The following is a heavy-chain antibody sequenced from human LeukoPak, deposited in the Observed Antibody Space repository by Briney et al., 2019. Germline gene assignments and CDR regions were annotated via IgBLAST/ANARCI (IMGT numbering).Heavy chain of an antibody. V-gene: IGHV3-30*02. CDR3: AKEGLLWFGELGYMDV. Sequence: PGGSLRLSCAASGFTFSSYGMHWVRQAPGKGLEWVAFIRYDGSNKYYADSVKGRFTISRDNSKNTLYLQMNSLRAEDTAVYYCAKEGLLWFGELGYMDVWGKGTTVTISS. D-gene: IGHD3-10*01. CDR2: IRYDGSNK. CDR1: GFTFSSYG. J-gene: IGHJ6*03.